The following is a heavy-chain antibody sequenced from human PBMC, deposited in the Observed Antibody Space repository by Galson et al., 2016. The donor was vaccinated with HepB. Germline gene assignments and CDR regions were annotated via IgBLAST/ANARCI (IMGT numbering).Heavy chain of an antibody. CDR1: GFSFNSYP. CDR2: ISYDGTKI. Sequence: SLRLSCAASGFSFNSYPMHWVRQAPGKGLDWVASISYDGTKINYADSVKGRFTISRDNSKNTVSLQMNSLRVDDTAVFYCAREASYVNVLDHWGQGTLVTVSS. J-gene: IGHJ4*02. CDR3: AREASYVNVLDH. D-gene: IGHD5-18*01. V-gene: IGHV3-30*04.